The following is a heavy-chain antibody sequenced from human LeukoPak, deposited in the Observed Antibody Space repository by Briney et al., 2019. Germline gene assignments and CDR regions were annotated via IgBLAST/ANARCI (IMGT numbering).Heavy chain of an antibody. J-gene: IGHJ4*02. CDR2: IYYSGST. Sequence: PSETLSLTCTVSGVSISSGDYYRSWIRQPPGKGLEWIGYIYYSGSTYYNPSLKSRVTISVDTSKNQFSLKLSSVTAADTAVYYCARAPYDYVWGSPPQDWGQGTLVTVSS. V-gene: IGHV4-30-4*01. D-gene: IGHD3-16*01. CDR1: GVSISSGDYY. CDR3: ARAPYDYVWGSPPQD.